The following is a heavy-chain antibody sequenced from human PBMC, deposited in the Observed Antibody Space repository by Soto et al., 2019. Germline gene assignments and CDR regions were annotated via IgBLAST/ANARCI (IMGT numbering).Heavy chain of an antibody. CDR1: GFTFSSYE. CDR3: ARDGEYYDILTGPRRGMDV. D-gene: IGHD3-9*01. J-gene: IGHJ6*02. V-gene: IGHV3-48*03. Sequence: GGSLRLSCAASGFTFSSYEMNWVRQAPGKGLEWVSYISSSGSTIYYADSVKGRFTISRDNAKNSLYLQMNSLRAEDTAVYYCARDGEYYDILTGPRRGMDVWGQGTTVTVSS. CDR2: ISSSGSTI.